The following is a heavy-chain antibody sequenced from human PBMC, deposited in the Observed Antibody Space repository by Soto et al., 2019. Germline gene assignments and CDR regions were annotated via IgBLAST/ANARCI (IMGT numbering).Heavy chain of an antibody. D-gene: IGHD3-9*01. Sequence: QVQLVQSGAEVKKPGASVNVSCKASGYTFTSYGISWVRQAPGQGLEWMGWISAYNGNTNYAQKLQGRVTMTTDTSTSTAYMELRSLRSDDTAVYYCARFLYYDILTGLYYYGMDVWGQGTTVTVSS. J-gene: IGHJ6*02. CDR3: ARFLYYDILTGLYYYGMDV. CDR2: ISAYNGNT. V-gene: IGHV1-18*01. CDR1: GYTFTSYG.